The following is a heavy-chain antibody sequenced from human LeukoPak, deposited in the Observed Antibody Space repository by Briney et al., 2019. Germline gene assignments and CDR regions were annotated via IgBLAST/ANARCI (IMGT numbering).Heavy chain of an antibody. D-gene: IGHD4-17*01. CDR3: ARSFGDYGDADY. V-gene: IGHV4-4*02. CDR2: INHSGST. CDR1: GSSISISNW. J-gene: IGHJ4*02. Sequence: SETLSLTCAVSGSSISISNWWSWIRQPPGKGLEWIGEINHSGSTNYNPSLKSRVTISVDTSKNQFSLKLSSVTAADTAVYYCARSFGDYGDADYWGQGTLVTVSS.